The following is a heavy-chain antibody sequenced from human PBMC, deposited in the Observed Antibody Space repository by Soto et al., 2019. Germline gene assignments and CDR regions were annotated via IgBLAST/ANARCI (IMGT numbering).Heavy chain of an antibody. CDR3: ARERERCSGGSCYSWDV. Sequence: QLQLQESGSGLVKPSQTLSLTCAVSGGSISSGGYSWSWIRQPPGKGLEWIGYIYHSGSTYYNPSLKSRVTISVDRSKNQFSLKLSSVTAADTAVYYCARERERCSGGSCYSWDVWGQGTTVTVSS. CDR2: IYHSGST. V-gene: IGHV4-30-2*01. J-gene: IGHJ6*02. D-gene: IGHD2-15*01. CDR1: GGSISSGGYS.